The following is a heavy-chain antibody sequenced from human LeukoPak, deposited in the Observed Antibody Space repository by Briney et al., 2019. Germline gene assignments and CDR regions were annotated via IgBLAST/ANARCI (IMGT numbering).Heavy chain of an antibody. CDR1: GYSISSGYY. J-gene: IGHJ6*03. CDR3: ARVAIPYDISPYYDGYMDV. CDR2: IYHSGST. Sequence: SETLSLTCTVSGYSISSGYYWGWIRQPPGKGLEWIGSIYHSGSTNYNPSLQSRVTISVDTSKNQFSLKITSVTAADTAVYYCARVAIPYDISPYYDGYMDVWGKGTTVTVSS. D-gene: IGHD3-22*01. V-gene: IGHV4-38-2*02.